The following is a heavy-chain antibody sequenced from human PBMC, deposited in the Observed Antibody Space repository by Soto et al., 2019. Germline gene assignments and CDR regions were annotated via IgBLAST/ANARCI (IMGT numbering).Heavy chain of an antibody. CDR1: GYTFTSYG. Sequence: QVQLVQSGAEVKKPGASVKVSCKASGYTFTSYGISWVRQAPGQGLEWMGWISAYNGNTNYAQKLQGRVTMTTDTPTSTAYMELRSLRLDDTAVYSCARGQPNMGGVGDYYYGMDVWGQGTTVTVSS. J-gene: IGHJ6*02. D-gene: IGHD3-16*01. CDR3: ARGQPNMGGVGDYYYGMDV. V-gene: IGHV1-18*01. CDR2: ISAYNGNT.